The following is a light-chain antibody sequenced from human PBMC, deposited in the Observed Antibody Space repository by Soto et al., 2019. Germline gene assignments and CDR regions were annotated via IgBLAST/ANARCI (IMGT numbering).Light chain of an antibody. CDR1: QSVSSY. Sequence: IVLTQSPATLSLSPGERATLSCRASQSVSSYLAWYQQKPGQAPRLLIYDASNRATGIPARFSGSGSGTDFTLTIISLEPEDLAVYYCQQRSNWPPITFGQGTRLEI. V-gene: IGKV3-11*01. J-gene: IGKJ5*01. CDR2: DAS. CDR3: QQRSNWPPIT.